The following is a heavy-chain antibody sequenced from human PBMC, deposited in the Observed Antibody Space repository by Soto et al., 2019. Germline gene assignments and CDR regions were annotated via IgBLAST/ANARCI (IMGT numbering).Heavy chain of an antibody. CDR1: GYTFTSYS. CDR2: ISAHNGNT. CDR3: ARGRYGDY. V-gene: IGHV1-18*01. J-gene: IGHJ4*02. Sequence: QVHLVQSGAEVKKPGASVKVSRKGSGYTFTSYSITWVRQAPGQGLEWMGWISAHNGNTDYAQKLQGRVTVTRDTSTSTAYMELRSLRSDDTAVYYSARGRYGDYWGQAALVTVSS. D-gene: IGHD1-1*01.